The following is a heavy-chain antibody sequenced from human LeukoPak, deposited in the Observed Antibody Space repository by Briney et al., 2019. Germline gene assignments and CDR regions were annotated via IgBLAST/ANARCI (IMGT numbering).Heavy chain of an antibody. CDR1: GGSISSYY. Sequence: SETLSLTCTVSGGSISSYYWSWIRQPPGKGLEWIGYIYYSGSTNYNPSLKSRVTISVDTSKNQFSLRLSSVTAADTAVYYCARVTGYIVEDYFDYWGQGTLVTVSS. J-gene: IGHJ4*02. D-gene: IGHD3-22*01. V-gene: IGHV4-59*01. CDR2: IYYSGST. CDR3: ARVTGYIVEDYFDY.